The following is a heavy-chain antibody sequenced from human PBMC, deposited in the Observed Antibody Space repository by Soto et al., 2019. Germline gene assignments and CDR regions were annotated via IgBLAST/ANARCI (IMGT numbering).Heavy chain of an antibody. Sequence: EVQLVESGGGLIQPGGSLRLSCVASGFSVSRYYMSWVRQAPGQGLEWVSVIYSGGSTYYADSVKGRFTISRDNSKTTLYLQMTSLRAEDTAVYYCARGGGLFSSRYDFWGQGALVTVSS. V-gene: IGHV3-53*01. CDR3: ARGGGLFSSRYDF. CDR1: GFSVSRYY. CDR2: IYSGGST. J-gene: IGHJ4*02. D-gene: IGHD6-13*01.